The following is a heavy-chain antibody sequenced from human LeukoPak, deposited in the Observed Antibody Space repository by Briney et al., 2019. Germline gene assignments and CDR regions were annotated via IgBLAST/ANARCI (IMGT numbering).Heavy chain of an antibody. V-gene: IGHV1-18*01. CDR1: GYTFTSYD. J-gene: IGHJ6*03. Sequence: ASVKVSCKASGYTFTSYDISWVRQAPGPQLEWMGWISGYNGNTNYAQKLQGRVSMTTDTSTSTAFMELSSLRSEDTAVYYCARRYYYGSGSYSFDPHYYYYYYMDVWGKGTTVTVSS. CDR3: ARRYYYGSGSYSFDPHYYYYYYMDV. D-gene: IGHD3-10*01. CDR2: ISGYNGNT.